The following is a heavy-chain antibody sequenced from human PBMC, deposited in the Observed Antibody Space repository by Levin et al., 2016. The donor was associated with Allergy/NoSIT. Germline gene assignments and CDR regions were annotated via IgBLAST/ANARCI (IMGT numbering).Heavy chain of an antibody. J-gene: IGHJ4*02. Sequence: WIRQPPGKGLEWIGEINHSGSTNYNPSLKSRVTISVDTSKNQFSLKLSSVTAADTAVYYCAREEYGYYDSSGYYIDDYWGQGTLVTVSS. V-gene: IGHV4-34*01. CDR2: INHSGST. D-gene: IGHD3-22*01. CDR3: AREEYGYYDSSGYYIDDY.